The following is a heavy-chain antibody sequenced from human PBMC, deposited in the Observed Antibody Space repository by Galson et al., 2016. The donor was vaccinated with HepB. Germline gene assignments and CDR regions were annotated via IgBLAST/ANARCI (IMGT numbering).Heavy chain of an antibody. CDR1: GYRFTSYW. CDR2: IYPGDSDT. Sequence: QSGAEVKTPGESLKISCKGSGYRFTSYWIGWVRQMPGKGLVWMAIIYPGDSDTMYSPSFEGQVTNPADNSTSTAYLQWSSLKASDTAMYYCARPHEALNWGQGTLVTVSS. J-gene: IGHJ4*02. V-gene: IGHV5-51*01. CDR3: ARPHEALN.